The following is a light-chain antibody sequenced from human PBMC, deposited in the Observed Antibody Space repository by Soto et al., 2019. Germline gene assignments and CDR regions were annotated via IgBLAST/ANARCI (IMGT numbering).Light chain of an antibody. CDR2: AAS. CDR1: QSVSSRY. J-gene: IGKJ2*01. V-gene: IGKV3-20*01. CDR3: QQYDSSLYT. Sequence: EIVLTQSPGTLSLSPGERATLSCRGSQSVSSRYLAWYQQKPGQAPRLLIYAASSRATGIPDRFSGSGSGTDFTLTISRLEPEDFAVYYCQQYDSSLYTFGQGTKLEIK.